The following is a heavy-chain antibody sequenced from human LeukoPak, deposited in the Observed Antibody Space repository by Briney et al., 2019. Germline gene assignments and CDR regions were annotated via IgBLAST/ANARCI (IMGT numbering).Heavy chain of an antibody. V-gene: IGHV1-2*02. CDR1: GYTFTGYY. D-gene: IGHD5-24*01. J-gene: IGHJ3*02. CDR2: INPNSGGT. CDR3: ARAMATVVGAFDI. Sequence: GASLKVSCKASGYTFTGYYMHWVRQAPGQGLEWMGWINPNSGGTNYAQKFQGRVTMTRDTSISTAYMELSRPRSDDTAVYYCARAMATVVGAFDIWGQGTMVTVSS.